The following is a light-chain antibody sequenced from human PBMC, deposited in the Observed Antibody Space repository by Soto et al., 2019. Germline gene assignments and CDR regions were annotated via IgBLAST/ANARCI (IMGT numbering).Light chain of an antibody. CDR1: QSVSSN. CDR3: QQYGDSPPGT. Sequence: EIVMKQSPATLSVSKGERATLSCRASQSVSSNLAWYQQKPGQAPRLLIYGASSRATGIPDRFIGSGSGTHFTLTISRLEPEDFALYFCQQYGDSPPGTFGHGTLLEIK. V-gene: IGKV3-20*01. J-gene: IGKJ5*01. CDR2: GAS.